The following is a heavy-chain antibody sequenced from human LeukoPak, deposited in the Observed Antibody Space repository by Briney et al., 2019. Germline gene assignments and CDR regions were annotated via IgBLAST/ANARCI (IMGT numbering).Heavy chain of an antibody. V-gene: IGHV3-64*04. J-gene: IGHJ3*02. CDR2: ISSNGSST. CDR3: AKGRGAFDI. CDR1: GFTFSSYA. Sequence: GGSLRLSCAASGFTFSSYAMHWVRQAPGKGLEYVSAISSNGSSTYYADSVKGRFTISRDNSKNTLYLQMNSLRAEDTAVYYCAKGRGAFDIWGQGTMVTVSS. D-gene: IGHD3-10*01.